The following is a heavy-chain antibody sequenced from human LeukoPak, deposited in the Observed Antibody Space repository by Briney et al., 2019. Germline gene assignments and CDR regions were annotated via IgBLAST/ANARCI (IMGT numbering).Heavy chain of an antibody. CDR3: ARGGYSYGRHYYFDY. J-gene: IGHJ4*02. Sequence: SETLSLTCAVYGGSFSGYYWSWIRQPPGKGLEWIGYIYYSGSTNYNPSLKSRVTISVDTSKNQFSLKLSSVTAADTAVYYCARGGYSYGRHYYFDYWGQGTLVTVSS. V-gene: IGHV4-59*01. CDR2: IYYSGST. D-gene: IGHD5-18*01. CDR1: GGSFSGYY.